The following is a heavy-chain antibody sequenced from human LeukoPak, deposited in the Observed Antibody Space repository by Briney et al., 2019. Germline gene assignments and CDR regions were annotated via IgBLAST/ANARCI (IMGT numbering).Heavy chain of an antibody. CDR3: VKKHTNPVYGMDV. Sequence: GGSLRLSCAASGFTVNTNYMSWVRQAPGKGLEWISILYSGGTTYYVDSVKDRFTVSRDNSKNTLYLQMNSLRVEDTAVYYCVKKHTNPVYGMDVWGQGTTVTVSS. D-gene: IGHD1-14*01. CDR2: LYSGGTT. J-gene: IGHJ6*02. CDR1: GFTVNTNY. V-gene: IGHV3-66*01.